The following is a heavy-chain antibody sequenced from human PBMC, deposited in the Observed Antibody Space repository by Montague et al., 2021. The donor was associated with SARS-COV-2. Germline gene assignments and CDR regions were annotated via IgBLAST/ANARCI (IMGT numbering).Heavy chain of an antibody. CDR3: ASYSYSGTYFGLNDAFDI. J-gene: IGHJ3*02. CDR2: ACYRSEWYF. CDR1: GDSVSSNNAA. D-gene: IGHD1-26*01. Sequence: CAISGDSVSSNNAAWNWIRQSPSRGLEWLGRACYRSEWYFDYAIFLRGRITINPDTSKNQFSLQLDSVTLDDTAVYYCASYSYSGTYFGLNDAFDIWGQGTLVTVSS. V-gene: IGHV6-1*01.